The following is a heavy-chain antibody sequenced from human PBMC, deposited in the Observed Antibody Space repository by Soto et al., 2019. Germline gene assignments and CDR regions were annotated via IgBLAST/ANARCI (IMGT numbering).Heavy chain of an antibody. D-gene: IGHD2-2*01. Sequence: QVQLVQSGAEVKKPGASVKVSCKASGYTFTSYGISWVRQAPGQGLEWMGWISVYNGNTNYAQKLQGTVTMTTDTSTNTAYMEMRSLRSDDTAVYYCARFRTAAPTYYFDYWGQGTLVTVSS. CDR1: GYTFTSYG. CDR3: ARFRTAAPTYYFDY. J-gene: IGHJ4*02. CDR2: ISVYNGNT. V-gene: IGHV1-18*01.